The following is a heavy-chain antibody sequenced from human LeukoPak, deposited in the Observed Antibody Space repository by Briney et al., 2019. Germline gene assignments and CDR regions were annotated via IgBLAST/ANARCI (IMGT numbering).Heavy chain of an antibody. J-gene: IGHJ1*01. CDR2: ISYDGSNK. V-gene: IGHV3-30-3*02. D-gene: IGHD1-26*01. CDR1: GFTFRNYA. CDR3: AKGFDPKKWELPPGPYFQH. Sequence: GGSLRLSCVVSGFTFRNYAMHWVRQAPGKGLEWVAVISYDGSNKYYADSVKGRFTISRDNSKNTLYLQMNSLRAEDTAVYYCAKGFDPKKWELPPGPYFQHWGQGTLVTVSS.